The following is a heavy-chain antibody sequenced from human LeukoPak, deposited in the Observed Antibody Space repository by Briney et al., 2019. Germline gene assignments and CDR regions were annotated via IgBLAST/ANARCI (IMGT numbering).Heavy chain of an antibody. D-gene: IGHD2/OR15-2a*01. V-gene: IGHV4-59*12. J-gene: IGHJ4*02. CDR1: GDSISSYY. Sequence: ASETLSLTCTVSGDSISSYYWYWFRQPPGKELEWIACIYYSGITHYNPSLKSRVTISLDTSKNQFSLRLSSVTAADTAVYYCAREGIVRTYDQWGQGTLVTVPS. CDR2: IYYSGIT. CDR3: AREGIVRTYDQ.